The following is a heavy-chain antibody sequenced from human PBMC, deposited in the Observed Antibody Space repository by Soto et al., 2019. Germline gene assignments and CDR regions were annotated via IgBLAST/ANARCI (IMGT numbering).Heavy chain of an antibody. CDR1: GYTLTELS. J-gene: IGHJ4*02. CDR3: ATGYSSSWYRGFNRRYYFDY. Sequence: AASVKVSCKVSGYTLTELSMHWVRQAPGKGLEWMGGFDPEDGETIYAQKFQGRVTMTEDTSTDTAYMELSSLRSEDTAVYYCATGYSSSWYRGFNRRYYFDYWGQGTLVTVSS. CDR2: FDPEDGET. D-gene: IGHD6-13*01. V-gene: IGHV1-24*01.